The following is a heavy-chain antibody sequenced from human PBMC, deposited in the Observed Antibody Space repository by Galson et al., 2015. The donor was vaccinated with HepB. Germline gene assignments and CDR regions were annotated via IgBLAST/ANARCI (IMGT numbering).Heavy chain of an antibody. D-gene: IGHD1-1*01. J-gene: IGHJ4*02. CDR1: AYNFANYW. CDR2: IFPDDSDT. Sequence: QSGAEVKKPGESLKISCKGSAYNFANYWIGWVRQMLGKGLEWMGIIFPDDSDTRYSPSFRGQVTISADKSINTAYLQWSRLKASDTAIYYCASSLATTLYFDYWGQGTLVTVSS. CDR3: ASSLATTLYFDY. V-gene: IGHV5-51*01.